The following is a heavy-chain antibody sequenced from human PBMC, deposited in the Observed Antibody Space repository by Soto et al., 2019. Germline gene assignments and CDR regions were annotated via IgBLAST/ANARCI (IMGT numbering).Heavy chain of an antibody. V-gene: IGHV5-51*01. CDR2: IYPGDSDT. Sequence: GESLKISCKASGYSFTSYWIGWVRQMPGKGLEWMGIIYPGDSDTTYSPSFRGQVTISADNSINTAYLQWSSLKASDSAIYYCARHDKVGRTTETNLDSWGQGTMVTVYS. J-gene: IGHJ4*02. D-gene: IGHD1-26*01. CDR3: ARHDKVGRTTETNLDS. CDR1: GYSFTSYW.